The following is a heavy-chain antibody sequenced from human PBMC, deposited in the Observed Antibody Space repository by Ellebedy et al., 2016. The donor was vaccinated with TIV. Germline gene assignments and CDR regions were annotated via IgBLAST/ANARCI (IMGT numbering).Heavy chain of an antibody. Sequence: KVSCKGSGYNFASYWISWVRQMPGKGLEWMGVIYVGDSDTTYSPSFAGQVTISVDKSISTAYLQWSSLKASDTAMYYCARSWSLDYWGQGTLVTVSS. D-gene: IGHD3-3*01. V-gene: IGHV5-51*01. CDR2: IYVGDSDT. J-gene: IGHJ4*02. CDR1: GYNFASYW. CDR3: ARSWSLDY.